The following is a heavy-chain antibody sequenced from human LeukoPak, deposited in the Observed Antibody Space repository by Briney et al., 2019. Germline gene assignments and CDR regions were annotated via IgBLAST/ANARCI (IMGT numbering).Heavy chain of an antibody. CDR3: ARDERYCNGDNHYPDLGY. CDR1: GYTFTGYY. Sequence: ASVKVSCKASGYTFTGYYMFWVRQAPGQGLEWMGWINPNTGATKYGQNFQGRITLTRDTSIRTTFMELSSLRSDDTAVYYCARDERYCNGDNHYPDLGYWGQGTLVTVSS. D-gene: IGHD2-15*01. V-gene: IGHV1-2*02. CDR2: INPNTGAT. J-gene: IGHJ4*02.